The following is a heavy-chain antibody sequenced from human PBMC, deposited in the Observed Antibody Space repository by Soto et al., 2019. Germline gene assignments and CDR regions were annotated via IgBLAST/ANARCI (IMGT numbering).Heavy chain of an antibody. CDR2: IYYSGST. V-gene: IGHV4-59*01. Sequence: SETLSLTCTVSGGSISSYYWSWIRQPPGKGLEWIGYIYYSGSTNYNPSLKSRVTISVDTSKNQFSLKLSSVTAADSAVYYCARDNGFCSGGSCYFDYWGQGTLVTVSS. CDR3: ARDNGFCSGGSCYFDY. J-gene: IGHJ4*02. CDR1: GGSISSYY. D-gene: IGHD2-15*01.